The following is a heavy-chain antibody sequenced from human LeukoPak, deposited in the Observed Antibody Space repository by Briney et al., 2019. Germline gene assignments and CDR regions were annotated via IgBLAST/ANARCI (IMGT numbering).Heavy chain of an antibody. CDR1: GFTFSSYT. J-gene: IGHJ4*02. D-gene: IGHD1-26*01. V-gene: IGHV3-30*04. Sequence: GGSLRLSCAVSGFTFSSYTMNWVRQAPGKGLEWLAVISYDGSKKYYADSVKGRLTISRDNSKNTLYLQMNSLRAEDTAVYCCAREVLGAIYFDYWGQGTLVTVSS. CDR3: AREVLGAIYFDY. CDR2: ISYDGSKK.